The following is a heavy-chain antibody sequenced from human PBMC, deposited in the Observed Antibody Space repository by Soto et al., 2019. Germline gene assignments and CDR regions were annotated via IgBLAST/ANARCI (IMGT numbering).Heavy chain of an antibody. CDR1: GFTFSSYG. V-gene: IGHV3-30*18. CDR3: AKGIRGAYYDFWSGYYDYYYGMDV. Sequence: SLRLSCAASGFTFSSYGMHWVRQAPGKGLEWVAVISYDGSNKYYADSVKGRFTISRDNSKNTLYLQMNSLRAEDTAVYYCAKGIRGAYYDFWSGYYDYYYGMDVWGQGTTVTVSS. CDR2: ISYDGSNK. D-gene: IGHD3-3*01. J-gene: IGHJ6*02.